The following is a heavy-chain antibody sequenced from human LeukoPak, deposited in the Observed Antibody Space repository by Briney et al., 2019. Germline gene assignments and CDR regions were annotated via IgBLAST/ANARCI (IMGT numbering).Heavy chain of an antibody. V-gene: IGHV4-34*01. Sequence: SETLSLTCAVYGGSFSGYYWSWIRQPPGKGLEWIGEINHSGSTNYNPSLKSRVTIPVDTSKNQFSLKLSSVTAADTAVYYCARGGGAALDYWGQGTLVTVSS. D-gene: IGHD2-21*01. CDR3: ARGGGAALDY. CDR2: INHSGST. CDR1: GGSFSGYY. J-gene: IGHJ4*02.